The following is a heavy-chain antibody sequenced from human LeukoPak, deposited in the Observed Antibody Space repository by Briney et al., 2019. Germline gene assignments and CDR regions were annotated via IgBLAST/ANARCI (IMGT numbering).Heavy chain of an antibody. V-gene: IGHV3-53*01. CDR1: GFTVSSNY. J-gene: IGHJ4*02. Sequence: PGGSLRLSCAASGFTVSSNYMSWVRQAPGKGVEWVSVIYSGGSTYYADSVKGRFTIFRKNSKNTMYLQMNSLRAEDTAVDYCASTPAGGYSYGYGYWGQGTLVTVSS. D-gene: IGHD5-18*01. CDR3: ASTPAGGYSYGYGY. CDR2: IYSGGST.